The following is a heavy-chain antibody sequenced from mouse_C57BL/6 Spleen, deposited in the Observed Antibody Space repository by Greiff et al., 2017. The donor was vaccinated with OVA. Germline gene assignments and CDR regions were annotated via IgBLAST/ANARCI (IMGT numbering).Heavy chain of an antibody. CDR2: IDPSDSYT. CDR1: GYTFTSYW. CDR3: ARMAYYSNYAWFAY. Sequence: QVQLQQPGAELVKPGASVKLSCKASGYTFTSYWMQWVKQRPGQGLEWIGEIDPSDSYTNYNQKFKGKATLTVDTSSSTAYMQLSSLTSEASAVYYCARMAYYSNYAWFAYWGQGTLVTVS. V-gene: IGHV1-50*01. J-gene: IGHJ3*01. D-gene: IGHD2-5*01.